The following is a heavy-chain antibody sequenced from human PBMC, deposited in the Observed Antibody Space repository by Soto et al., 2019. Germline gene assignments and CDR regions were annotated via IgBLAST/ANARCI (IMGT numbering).Heavy chain of an antibody. V-gene: IGHV1-58*01. J-gene: IGHJ1*01. CDR3: AAAIGVMSSGYYNTYRIYFQH. Sequence: QMQLVQSGPEVKKPGTSVKVSCKASGFTFTSSAVQWVRQARGQRLEWIGWIVVGSGNTNYAQKFQERVTITRDMSTSTAYMELSSLRSEDTAVYYCAAAIGVMSSGYYNTYRIYFQHWGQGTLVTVSS. CDR1: GFTFTSSA. D-gene: IGHD3-22*01. CDR2: IVVGSGNT.